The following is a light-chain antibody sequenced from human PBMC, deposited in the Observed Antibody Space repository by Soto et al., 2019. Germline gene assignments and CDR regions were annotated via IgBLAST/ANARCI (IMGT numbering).Light chain of an antibody. CDR2: AAS. V-gene: IGKV1-27*01. J-gene: IGKJ1*01. CDR1: QDIGTY. Sequence: IRMTQSPSSFSASTGDRVSITCRATQDIGTYLAWYQQILGKAPKLLIYAASTLQSGVPSRFSGSGSGTDFTLTISSLQPEDVATYYCQKYNSAPLTFGQGTKVDIK. CDR3: QKYNSAPLT.